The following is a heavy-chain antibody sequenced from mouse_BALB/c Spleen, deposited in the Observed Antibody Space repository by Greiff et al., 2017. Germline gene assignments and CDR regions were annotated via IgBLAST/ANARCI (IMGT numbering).Heavy chain of an antibody. J-gene: IGHJ3*01. D-gene: IGHD3-2*01. CDR3: ALDSSGSWFAY. CDR2: IDPANGNT. V-gene: IGHV14-3*02. CDR1: GFNIKDTY. Sequence: EVQLQESGAELVKPGASVKLSCTASGFNIKDTYMHWVKQRPEQGLEWIGRIDPANGNTKYDPKFQGKATITADTSSNTAYLQLSSLTSEDTAVYYCALDSSGSWFAYWGQGTLVTVSA.